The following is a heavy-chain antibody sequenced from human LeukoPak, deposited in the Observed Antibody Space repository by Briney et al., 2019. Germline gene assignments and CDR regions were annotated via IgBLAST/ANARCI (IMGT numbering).Heavy chain of an antibody. CDR3: AREGREAAMVTFNYYYYMDV. J-gene: IGHJ6*03. D-gene: IGHD5-18*01. V-gene: IGHV4-39*07. CDR1: GDSISSSSYY. Sequence: GSLRLSCTVSGDSISSSSYYWGWIRQSPGKGLEWIGSIYHTGSTYYNPSLKSRVTISLDASNKQFSLRLSSVTAADTAVYYCAREGREAAMVTFNYYYYMDVWGKGTTVTVSS. CDR2: IYHTGST.